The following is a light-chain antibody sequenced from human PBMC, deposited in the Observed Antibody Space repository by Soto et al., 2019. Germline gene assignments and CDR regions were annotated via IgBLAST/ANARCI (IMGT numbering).Light chain of an antibody. V-gene: IGKV3-15*01. CDR1: QSVNYN. CDR2: GAS. Sequence: EIVMTQSPATLSASPGERHTLSCRASQSVNYNLAWSQQRHGQXPRXXIYGASTRATGIPARFSGSGSGTELIITISSLQSEDFEVYYCHQYDNWPRTFGQGTKVEIK. J-gene: IGKJ1*01. CDR3: HQYDNWPRT.